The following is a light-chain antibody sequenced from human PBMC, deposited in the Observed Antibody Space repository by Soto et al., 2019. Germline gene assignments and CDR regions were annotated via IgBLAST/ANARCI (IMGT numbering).Light chain of an antibody. Sequence: EIVLTQSPGTLSLSPGERATLSCRASQSVSSTYLAWYQQKPGQAPRLIIYGAYSRATDIPDRFSGSGSGTYFTLTISRLEPEDFAVYYCQQYGSPPLYTFGQGTKLEIK. CDR1: QSVSSTY. J-gene: IGKJ2*01. CDR3: QQYGSPPLYT. CDR2: GAY. V-gene: IGKV3-20*01.